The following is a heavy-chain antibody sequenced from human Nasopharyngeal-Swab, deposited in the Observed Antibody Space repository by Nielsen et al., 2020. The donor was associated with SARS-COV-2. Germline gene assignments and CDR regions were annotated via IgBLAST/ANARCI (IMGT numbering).Heavy chain of an antibody. CDR1: GFTVSSNY. CDR3: ARERYYYDSSGYPGSNWFDP. CDR2: IYSGGST. V-gene: IGHV3-53*04. Sequence: GGSLRLSWAASGFTVSSNYMSWVRQAPGKGLEWVSVIYSGGSTYYADSVKGRFTISRHNSKNTLYLQMNSLRAEDTAVYYCARERYYYDSSGYPGSNWFDPWGQGTLVTVSS. J-gene: IGHJ5*02. D-gene: IGHD3-22*01.